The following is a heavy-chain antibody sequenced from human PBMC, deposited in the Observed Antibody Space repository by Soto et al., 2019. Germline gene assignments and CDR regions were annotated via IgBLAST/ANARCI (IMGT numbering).Heavy chain of an antibody. V-gene: IGHV3-30*18. CDR1: GFTFSSYG. CDR2: ISYDGSNK. J-gene: IGHJ4*02. D-gene: IGHD3-10*01. CDR3: AKGGVTMVRGVITTSLDY. Sequence: QVPLVESGGGVVQPGRSLRLSCAASGFTFSSYGMHWVRQAPGKGLEWVAVISYDGSNKYYADSVKGRFTISRDNSKNTLYLQMNSLRAEDTAVYYCAKGGVTMVRGVITTSLDYWGQGTLVTVSS.